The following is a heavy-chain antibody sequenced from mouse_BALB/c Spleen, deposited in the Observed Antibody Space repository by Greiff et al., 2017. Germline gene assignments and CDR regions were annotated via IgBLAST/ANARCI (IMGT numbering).Heavy chain of an antibody. D-gene: IGHD1-1*01. CDR2: IWRGGST. CDR3: AKNGGSSWGMDY. CDR1: GFSLTSYG. Sequence: VKLMESGPSLVQPSQSLSITCTVSGFSLTSYGVHWVRQSPGKGLEWLGVIWRGGSTDYNAAFMSRLSITKDNSKSQVFFKMNSLQADDTAIYYCAKNGGSSWGMDYWGQGTSVTVSS. J-gene: IGHJ4*01. V-gene: IGHV2-5-1*01.